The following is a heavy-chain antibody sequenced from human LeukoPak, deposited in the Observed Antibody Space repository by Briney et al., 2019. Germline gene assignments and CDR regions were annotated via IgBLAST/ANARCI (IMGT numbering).Heavy chain of an antibody. CDR1: GFTFSSYW. D-gene: IGHD3-22*01. CDR2: IKQDGSER. CDR3: ARDDYYYDSSGYFFLLAMDV. J-gene: IGHJ6*04. Sequence: GGSLRLSCGASGFTFSSYWMSWVRQAPGKGLEWVANIKQDGSERYYVDSVKGRFTISRDNAKNSLYLQMNSLRAEDTAVYYCARDDYYYDSSGYFFLLAMDVWGKGTTVTVSS. V-gene: IGHV3-7*01.